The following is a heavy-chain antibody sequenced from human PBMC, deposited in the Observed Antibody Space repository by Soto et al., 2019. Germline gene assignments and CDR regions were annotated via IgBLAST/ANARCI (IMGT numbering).Heavy chain of an antibody. CDR2: IKGKVHGETT. Sequence: EVQLVESGGGLVKPGGSLRLSCAASGFTFSSAWLNWVRQAPGKGLEWVGRIKGKVHGETTDYAAHVKGRFSISRDDSSNTLHLQMNSLEIEDTAVYYCTADPHYYTGGVAYWGQGALVTVSS. D-gene: IGHD2-8*02. CDR1: GFTFSSAW. J-gene: IGHJ4*02. V-gene: IGHV3-15*07. CDR3: TADPHYYTGGVAY.